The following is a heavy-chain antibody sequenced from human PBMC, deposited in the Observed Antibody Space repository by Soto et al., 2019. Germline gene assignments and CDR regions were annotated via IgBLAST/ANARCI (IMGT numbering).Heavy chain of an antibody. Sequence: SETLSLTCSVSGDYIHVGGYYWTWIRQRPGKGLEWMGYIYYTGKTYYNPSLESRLTMSVDRSKNQFSLLLTSVTAADTAVYFCGRDLTSNANCIDPWGQGTLVTVSS. CDR2: IYYTGKT. V-gene: IGHV4-30-4*01. CDR1: GDYIHVGGYY. CDR3: GRDLTSNANCIDP. D-gene: IGHD2-2*01. J-gene: IGHJ5*02.